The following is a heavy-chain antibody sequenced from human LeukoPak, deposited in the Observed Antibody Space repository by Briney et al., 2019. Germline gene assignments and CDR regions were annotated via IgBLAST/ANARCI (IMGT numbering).Heavy chain of an antibody. D-gene: IGHD3-22*01. Sequence: ASVKVSCKASGYTFTGYYMHWVRQAPGQGLEWMGWINPNSGGTNYAQKFQGRVTMTRDTSISTAYMELSRLRSDDTAVYYCARVGYDSSGYYSADYWGQGTLVTVSS. CDR1: GYTFTGYY. CDR3: ARVGYDSSGYYSADY. CDR2: INPNSGGT. J-gene: IGHJ4*02. V-gene: IGHV1-2*02.